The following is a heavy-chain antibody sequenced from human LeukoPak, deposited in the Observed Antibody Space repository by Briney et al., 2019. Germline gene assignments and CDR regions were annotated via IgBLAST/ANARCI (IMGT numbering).Heavy chain of an antibody. V-gene: IGHV4-59*12. D-gene: IGHD3-10*01. CDR2: IYYRGST. J-gene: IGHJ5*02. Sequence: SETLSLTCTVSGGSISSYYWSWIRQPPGRGLEWIGNIYYRGSTNYNPSLKSRVTISVDTSKNQFSLKLRSVTAADTAVYYCARDSGTTGEVKFDPWGQGILVTVSS. CDR1: GGSISSYY. CDR3: ARDSGTTGEVKFDP.